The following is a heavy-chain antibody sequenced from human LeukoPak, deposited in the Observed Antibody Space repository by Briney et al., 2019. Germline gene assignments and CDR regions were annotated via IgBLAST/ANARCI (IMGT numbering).Heavy chain of an antibody. J-gene: IGHJ4*02. CDR3: AREGVYSNYFDY. D-gene: IGHD4-11*01. Sequence: ASVKDSCKASGYTFTSYYMHWVRQAPGQGLEWMGIIKPSGGSTTYAQKFQGRVTMTRDTSTSTRDTSTSTVYMELSSLRSEDTAMYYCAREGVYSNYFDYWGKGTLVTVSS. CDR2: IKPSGGST. V-gene: IGHV1-46*01. CDR1: GYTFTSYY.